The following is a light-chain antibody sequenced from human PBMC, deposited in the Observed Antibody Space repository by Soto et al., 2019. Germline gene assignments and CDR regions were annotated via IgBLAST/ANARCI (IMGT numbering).Light chain of an antibody. CDR3: QQYEAYPLT. Sequence: DIQMTQSPSTLSASVGDRVTITCRASQSINSWLAWYQQKPGKAPKLLVYMASSLESGVPSRFSGSGSGTEFTLTISTLQPDDFATYYCQQYEAYPLTFGGGTRVEIK. V-gene: IGKV1-5*03. CDR1: QSINSW. CDR2: MAS. J-gene: IGKJ4*01.